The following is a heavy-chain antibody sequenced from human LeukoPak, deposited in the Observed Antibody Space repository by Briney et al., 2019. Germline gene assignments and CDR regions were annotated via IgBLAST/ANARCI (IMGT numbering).Heavy chain of an antibody. CDR2: ISYDGSNK. CDR1: GFTFSSYG. J-gene: IGHJ3*02. D-gene: IGHD1-26*01. Sequence: GGSLRLSCAASGFTFSSYGMHWVRQAPGKGLEWVAVISYDGSNKYYADSVKGRFTISRDNSKNTLYLQMNSLRAEDTAVYYCAKSYSGSYYLPTDAFDIWGQGTMVTVSS. CDR3: AKSYSGSYYLPTDAFDI. V-gene: IGHV3-30*18.